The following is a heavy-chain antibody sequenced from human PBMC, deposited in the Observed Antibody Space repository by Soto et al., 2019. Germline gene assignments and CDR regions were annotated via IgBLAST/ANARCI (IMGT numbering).Heavy chain of an antibody. CDR3: ARDPAPSGWYDY. D-gene: IGHD6-19*01. Sequence: GGSLRLSCAASGFTLRDYWMHWVRQAPGKGLVWVSRINSDGSSTTYADSVKGRFIISRDSAKNTLYLQMNSPRAEDTALYYCARDPAPSGWYDYWGQGTQVTVSS. V-gene: IGHV3-74*01. CDR2: INSDGSST. J-gene: IGHJ4*02. CDR1: GFTLRDYW.